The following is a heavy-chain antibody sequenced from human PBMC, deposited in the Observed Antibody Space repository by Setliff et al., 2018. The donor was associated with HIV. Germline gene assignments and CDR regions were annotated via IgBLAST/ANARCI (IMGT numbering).Heavy chain of an antibody. CDR1: GGSFSGYH. CDR3: ARSIYGSGTYPLDI. D-gene: IGHD3-10*01. CDR2: INHSGST. V-gene: IGHV4-34*01. Sequence: SSETLSLTCAVYGGSFSGYHWSWIRQPPGKGLEWIGEINHSGSTNYNPSLKSRVTISVDTSKNQFSLQLSSVTAADTAVYYCARSIYGSGTYPLDIWGPGILVTVSS. J-gene: IGHJ4*02.